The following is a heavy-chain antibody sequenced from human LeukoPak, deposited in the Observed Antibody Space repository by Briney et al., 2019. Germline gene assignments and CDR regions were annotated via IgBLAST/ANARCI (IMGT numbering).Heavy chain of an antibody. CDR3: ARHPLPRWGFDY. V-gene: IGHV4-34*01. CDR2: INHSGST. D-gene: IGHD1-26*01. J-gene: IGHJ4*02. CDR1: GGSFSGYY. Sequence: KPSETLSLTXAVYGGSFSGYYWSWIRQPPGKGLEWIGEINHSGSTNYNPSLESRVTISVDTSKNQFSLKLSSVTAADTAVYYCARHPLPRWGFDYWGQGTLVTVSS.